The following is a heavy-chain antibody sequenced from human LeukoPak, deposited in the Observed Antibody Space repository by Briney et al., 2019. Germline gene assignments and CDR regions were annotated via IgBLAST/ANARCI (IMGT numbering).Heavy chain of an antibody. CDR2: IYHSGST. CDR3: ARRPHIVGATAYYFDY. CDR1: GYSISSGYY. Sequence: PSETLSLTCAVSGYSISSGYYWGWIRQPPGMGLEWIGSIYHSGSTYYNPSLKSRVTISVDTSKNQFSLKLSSVTAADTAVYYCARRPHIVGATAYYFDYWGQGTLVTVSS. J-gene: IGHJ4*02. V-gene: IGHV4-38-2*01. D-gene: IGHD1-26*01.